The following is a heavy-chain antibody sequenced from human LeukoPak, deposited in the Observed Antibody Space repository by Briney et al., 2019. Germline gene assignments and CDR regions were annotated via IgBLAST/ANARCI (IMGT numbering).Heavy chain of an antibody. V-gene: IGHV3-49*03. CDR3: AKDRSDFWSGYEYYFDY. D-gene: IGHD3-3*01. Sequence: PGGSLRLSCTASGFTFGDYAMSWFRQAPGKGLEWVGFIRSKAYGGATEYAASVKGRFTISRDNAKNSLYLQMNSLRAEDMALYYCAKDRSDFWSGYEYYFDYWGQGVLVTVSS. J-gene: IGHJ4*02. CDR2: IRSKAYGGAT. CDR1: GFTFGDYA.